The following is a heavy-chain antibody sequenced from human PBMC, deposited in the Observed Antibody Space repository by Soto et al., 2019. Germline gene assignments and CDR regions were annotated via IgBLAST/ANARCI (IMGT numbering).Heavy chain of an antibody. CDR1: GFTFSDYA. CDR2: TSGNGGST. CDR3: TRTLFIAARGVEPFDY. V-gene: IGHV3-23*01. D-gene: IGHD6-6*01. J-gene: IGHJ4*02. Sequence: VQLLESGGALVQPGGSLRLSCAASGFTFSDYAMTWVRQAPGKGLEWVSHTSGNGGSTYYADSVKGRFTLSRDNSRDTIHLQMNILRAVDTALYYCTRTLFIAARGVEPFDYWGQGALVTVSS.